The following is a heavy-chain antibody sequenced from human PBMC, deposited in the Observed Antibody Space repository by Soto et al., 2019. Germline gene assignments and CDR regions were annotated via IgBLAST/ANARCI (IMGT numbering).Heavy chain of an antibody. V-gene: IGHV1-18*04. D-gene: IGHD3-9*01. CDR2: ISGDNGNR. CDR1: GYIFTSYG. J-gene: IGHJ6*02. Sequence: ASVKVSRKPSGYIFTSYGFSWVRQAPGPGLEWMGWISGDNGNRNYSQKFQGRGTMTTETSTRTAYMELSRLRFDDTAGYYCARIPHNFNCVPYGLDVWGQGTTVTVSS. CDR3: ARIPHNFNCVPYGLDV.